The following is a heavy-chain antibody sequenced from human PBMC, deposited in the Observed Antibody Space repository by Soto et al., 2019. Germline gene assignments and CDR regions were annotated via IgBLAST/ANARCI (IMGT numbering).Heavy chain of an antibody. CDR2: IYHSGST. CDR1: GGSISSGGYS. Sequence: QLQLQESGSGLVKPSQTLSLTCAVSGGSISSGGYSWSWIRQPPGKGLEWIAYIYHSGSTYYNPSLXXXXXXSXXXXXXXXPLXXXSMTAADTAVYYCARVPYPWGQGTLVTVSS. V-gene: IGHV4-30-2*01. J-gene: IGHJ5*02. CDR3: ARVPYP.